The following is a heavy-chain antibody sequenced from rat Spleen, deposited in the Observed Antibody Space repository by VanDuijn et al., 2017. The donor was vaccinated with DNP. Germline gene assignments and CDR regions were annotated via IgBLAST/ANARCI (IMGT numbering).Heavy chain of an antibody. J-gene: IGHJ3*01. V-gene: IGHV1-43*01. Sequence: QVLLQQSGTELAKPGSSVRLSCKASGYTFTSYYIGWMKQTTGQGLDFLGYIHTGSGVTNYNEKFQDRATLTVDKSSSTAFMQLSSLTPDDSAVYYCARWDTRVSFAYWGQGTLVTVSS. CDR3: ARWDTRVSFAY. CDR1: GYTFTSYY. D-gene: IGHD1-4*01. CDR2: IHTGSGVT.